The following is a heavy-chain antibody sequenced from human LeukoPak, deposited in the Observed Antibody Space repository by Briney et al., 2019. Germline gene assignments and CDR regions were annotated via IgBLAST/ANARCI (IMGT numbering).Heavy chain of an antibody. Sequence: GGSLRLSCAASGFTFSSYAMSWVRQAPGKGLEWVSAISGSGGSTYYADSVKGRFTISRDNSKTTLYLQMNSLRAEDTAVYYCAKVGGYYYDSSGYHDYWGQGTLVTVSS. CDR3: AKVGGYYYDSSGYHDY. V-gene: IGHV3-23*01. J-gene: IGHJ4*02. CDR1: GFTFSSYA. CDR2: ISGSGGST. D-gene: IGHD3-22*01.